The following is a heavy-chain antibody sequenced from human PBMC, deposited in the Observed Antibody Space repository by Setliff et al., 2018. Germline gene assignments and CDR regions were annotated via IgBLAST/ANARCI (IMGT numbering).Heavy chain of an antibody. CDR1: GYPFTDYY. CDR2: INPNSGAT. V-gene: IGHV1-2*06. D-gene: IGHD6-25*01. J-gene: IGHJ4*02. Sequence: GASVKVSCKTSGYPFTDYYIHWVRQAPGQGLEWMGRINPNSGATNFAQKFQGRVTMTRDTSISTAYVDLSRLRSDDTAVYYCARDLYNSGSDYWGQGTLVTVSS. CDR3: ARDLYNSGSDY.